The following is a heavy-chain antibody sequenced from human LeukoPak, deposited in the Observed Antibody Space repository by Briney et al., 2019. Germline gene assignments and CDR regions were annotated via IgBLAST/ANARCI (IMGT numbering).Heavy chain of an antibody. CDR1: GYSFTSYW. CDR2: IYPGDSDT. CDR3: ARRPLLYYYDSSGYYRNPRYYFDY. D-gene: IGHD3-22*01. Sequence: GESLKISCKGSGYSFTSYWIGWVRQMPGKGLEWMGIIYPGDSDTRYSPSFQGQVTISADTSINTAYLQWSSLKASDTAMYYCARRPLLYYYDSSGYYRNPRYYFDYWGQGTLVTVSS. V-gene: IGHV5-51*01. J-gene: IGHJ4*02.